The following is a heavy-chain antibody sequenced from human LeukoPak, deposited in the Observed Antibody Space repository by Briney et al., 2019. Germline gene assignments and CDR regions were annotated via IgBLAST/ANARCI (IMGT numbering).Heavy chain of an antibody. J-gene: IGHJ4*02. V-gene: IGHV3-53*01. CDR2: IYSGGST. Sequence: GGSLRLSCAASGFTVSSNYMSWVRQAPGKGLEWGSVIYSGGSTYYADSVKGRFTISRDNSKNTLYLQMNSLRAEDTAVYYCARGSKYYYDSSGYDYWGQGTLVTVSS. CDR1: GFTVSSNY. D-gene: IGHD3-22*01. CDR3: ARGSKYYYDSSGYDY.